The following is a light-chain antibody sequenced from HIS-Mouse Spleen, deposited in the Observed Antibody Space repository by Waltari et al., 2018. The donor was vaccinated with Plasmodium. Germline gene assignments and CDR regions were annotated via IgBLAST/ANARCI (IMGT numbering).Light chain of an antibody. V-gene: IGLV3-19*01. Sequence: SSELTQDPAVSVALGQTVRITCQGDSLRSYYASWYQQKPGQAPVLVIYGQNNRPSGIPDRLSGSSSGNTASLTITGAQAEDEADYYCNSRDSSGNHVVFGGGTKLTVL. CDR2: GQN. CDR1: SLRSYY. J-gene: IGLJ2*01. CDR3: NSRDSSGNHVV.